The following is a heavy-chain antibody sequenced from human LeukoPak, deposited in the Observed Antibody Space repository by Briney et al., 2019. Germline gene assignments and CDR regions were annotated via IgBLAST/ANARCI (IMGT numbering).Heavy chain of an antibody. V-gene: IGHV3-74*01. CDR3: ARGDKYIAFSPPLQGFDY. J-gene: IGHJ4*02. Sequence: PGGSLRLSCAASGFTFSSYWMYWVRQAPGKGLVWVSNINNDGSSSSYADSVKGRITISRDNAKNTLYLQMNSLRAEDTAVYYCARGDKYIAFSPPLQGFDYWGQGTLVTVSS. CDR1: GFTFSSYW. CDR2: INNDGSSS. D-gene: IGHD3-3*02.